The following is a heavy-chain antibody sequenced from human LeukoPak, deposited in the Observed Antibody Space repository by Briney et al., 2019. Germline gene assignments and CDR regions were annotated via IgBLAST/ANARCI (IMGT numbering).Heavy chain of an antibody. Sequence: GGCLRLSCAASGFTVSSNYMSWVRQAPGKGLEWVSVIYSGGSTYYADSVKGRFTISRDNSKNTLYLQMNSLRAEDTAVYYCARAPRDGYNSDYFDYWGQGTLVTVSS. CDR3: ARAPRDGYNSDYFDY. CDR2: IYSGGST. V-gene: IGHV3-66*02. D-gene: IGHD5-24*01. CDR1: GFTVSSNY. J-gene: IGHJ4*02.